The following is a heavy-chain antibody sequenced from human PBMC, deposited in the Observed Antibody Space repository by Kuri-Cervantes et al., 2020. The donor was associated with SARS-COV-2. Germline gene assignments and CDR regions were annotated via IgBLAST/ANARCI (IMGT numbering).Heavy chain of an antibody. CDR2: IYYSGST. V-gene: IGHV4-39*01. CDR1: TFSSYA. J-gene: IGHJ4*02. Sequence: TFSSYAMSWVRQAPGKGLEWIGSIYYSGSTYYNPSLKSRVTISVDTSKNQFSLKLSSVTAADTAVYYCARGEVEFGYWGQGTLVTVSS. CDR3: ARGEVEFGY. D-gene: IGHD3-10*01.